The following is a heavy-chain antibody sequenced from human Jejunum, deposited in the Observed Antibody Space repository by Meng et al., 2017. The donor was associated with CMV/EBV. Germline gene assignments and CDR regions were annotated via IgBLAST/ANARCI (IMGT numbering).Heavy chain of an antibody. CDR2: IKPDGSAR. J-gene: IGHJ4*02. CDR1: FSGYW. Sequence: FSGYWMSWVRQAPGKGLEWVANIKPDGSARYYVDSVKGRFTISRDNAKNSLYLHMSSLRAEDTAVYYCAREEYDFWSGYSRCFDSWGQGTLVTVSS. V-gene: IGHV3-7*01. CDR3: AREEYDFWSGYSRCFDS. D-gene: IGHD3-3*01.